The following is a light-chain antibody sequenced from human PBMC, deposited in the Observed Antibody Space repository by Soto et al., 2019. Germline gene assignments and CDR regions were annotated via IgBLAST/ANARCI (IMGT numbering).Light chain of an antibody. CDR3: QHRSSWPVT. CDR1: QSVQSY. J-gene: IGKJ5*01. Sequence: EVVLTQSPVTLSLSPGERATLSCRASQSVQSYLAWYQQKPGQAPRLLIYDSSNRATGFPARFSGSGSGTDFTLTISTLEPEDFAVYYCQHRSSWPVTFGQGTRLEIK. CDR2: DSS. V-gene: IGKV3-11*01.